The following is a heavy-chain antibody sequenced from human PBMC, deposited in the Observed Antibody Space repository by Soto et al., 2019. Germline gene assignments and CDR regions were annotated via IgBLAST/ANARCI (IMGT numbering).Heavy chain of an antibody. J-gene: IGHJ4*02. CDR2: MNPNSGNT. V-gene: IGHV1-8*01. CDR3: ARIDQDWNSGTYYFDY. CDR1: GYTFTSYD. D-gene: IGHD1-7*01. Sequence: GASVKVSCKASGYTFTSYDINWVRQATGQGLEWMGWMNPNSGNTGYAQKFQGRVTMTRNTSISTAYMELSSLRSEDTAVYYCARIDQDWNSGTYYFDYWGQGTLVTVSS.